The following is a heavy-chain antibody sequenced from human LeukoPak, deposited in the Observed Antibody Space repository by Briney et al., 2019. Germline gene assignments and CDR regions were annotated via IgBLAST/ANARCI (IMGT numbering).Heavy chain of an antibody. V-gene: IGHV3-23*01. J-gene: IGHJ4*02. CDR3: AKDIAQGYTFGSIEQDY. CDR1: GLTFGRYA. D-gene: IGHD5-18*01. CDR2: ISESGSGT. Sequence: GGSLRLSCAVSGLTFGRYAMSWVRQAPGKGLEWVSAISESGSGTYYADSVKGRFTISRDNSKDTLSLQMNSLRAEDTAVYYCAKDIAQGYTFGSIEQDYWGQGTLVTVSS.